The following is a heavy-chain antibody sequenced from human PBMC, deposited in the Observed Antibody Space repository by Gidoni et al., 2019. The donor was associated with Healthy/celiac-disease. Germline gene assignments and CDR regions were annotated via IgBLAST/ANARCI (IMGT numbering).Heavy chain of an antibody. CDR2: IYSGGST. D-gene: IGHD3-3*01. CDR3: AGSSLYYDFWSGYDY. Sequence: EVQLVESGGGLVQPGGSLRLSCAASGFTVSSNYMSWVRQAPGKGLEWVSVIYSGGSTYYADSVKGRFTISRDNSKNTLYLQMNSLRAEDTAVYYCAGSSLYYDFWSGYDYWGQGTLVTVSS. J-gene: IGHJ4*02. V-gene: IGHV3-66*01. CDR1: GFTVSSNY.